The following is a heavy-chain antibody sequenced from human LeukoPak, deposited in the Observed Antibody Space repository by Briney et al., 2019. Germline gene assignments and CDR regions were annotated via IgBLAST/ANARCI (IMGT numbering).Heavy chain of an antibody. CDR3: ARGPAITRHARYFQH. J-gene: IGHJ1*01. CDR1: GGSFSGYY. CDR2: INHSGST. V-gene: IGHV4-34*01. D-gene: IGHD1-20*01. Sequence: SETLSLTCAVYGGSFSGYYWRWIRQPPGKGLEWIGEINHSGSTNYNPSLKSRVTISVDTSKNQFSLKLSSVTAADTAVYYCARGPAITRHARYFQHWGQGTLVTVSS.